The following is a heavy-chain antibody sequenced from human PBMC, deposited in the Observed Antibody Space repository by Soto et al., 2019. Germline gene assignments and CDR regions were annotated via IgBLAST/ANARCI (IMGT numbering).Heavy chain of an antibody. D-gene: IGHD2-15*01. CDR2: INPNSGGT. Sequence: QVPLVQSGAEVKKPGASVKVSCKASGYTFTGYYMHWVRQAPGQGLEWMGWINPNSGGTNYAQKFQGWVTMTRDTSISTAYMGLGRLRSDDTAVYYCARGGDIVVVVAATLEGAFDIWGQGTMVTVSS. CDR1: GYTFTGYY. CDR3: ARGGDIVVVVAATLEGAFDI. V-gene: IGHV1-2*04. J-gene: IGHJ3*02.